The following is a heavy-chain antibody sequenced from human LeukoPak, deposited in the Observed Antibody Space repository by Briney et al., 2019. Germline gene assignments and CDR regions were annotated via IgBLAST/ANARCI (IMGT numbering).Heavy chain of an antibody. CDR1: GGSISTYY. Sequence: SETLSLTCTVSGGSISTYYWSWIRQPAGKGLEWIGRIYGSGTITYNPSLKSRVTMSVDTSNNQFSLRLTSVTAADTAMYYCTRDSGTTGEVKFDPWGQGILVTVSS. J-gene: IGHJ5*02. V-gene: IGHV4-4*07. D-gene: IGHD3-10*01. CDR3: TRDSGTTGEVKFDP. CDR2: IYGSGTI.